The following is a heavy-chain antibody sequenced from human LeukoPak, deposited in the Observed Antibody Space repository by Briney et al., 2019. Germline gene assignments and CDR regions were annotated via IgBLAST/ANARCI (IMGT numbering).Heavy chain of an antibody. CDR1: GFTFSSYA. CDR3: AKTRHDTSRLPFDP. Sequence: GGSLRLSCAASGFTFSSYAMSWVRQAPGKGLEWVSVISATDGSTSYADSVKGRFTVSRDNSKNTLYLQMNSLRADDTAVYYCAKTRHDTSRLPFDPWGQGTLVTVSS. D-gene: IGHD3-22*01. CDR2: ISATDGST. J-gene: IGHJ5*02. V-gene: IGHV3-23*01.